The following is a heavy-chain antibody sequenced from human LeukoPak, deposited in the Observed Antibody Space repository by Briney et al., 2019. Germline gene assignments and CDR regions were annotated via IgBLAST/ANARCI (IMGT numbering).Heavy chain of an antibody. Sequence: GGSLRLSCAASGFTFSSYWMSWVRQAPGNGLEWVANIKQDGSEKYYVDSVKGRFTISRDNAKNSLYLQMNSLRAEDTAVYYCARDSTPMYYYYGMDVWGQGTTVTVSS. CDR3: ARDSTPMYYYYGMDV. CDR2: IKQDGSEK. CDR1: GFTFSSYW. V-gene: IGHV3-7*01. J-gene: IGHJ6*02.